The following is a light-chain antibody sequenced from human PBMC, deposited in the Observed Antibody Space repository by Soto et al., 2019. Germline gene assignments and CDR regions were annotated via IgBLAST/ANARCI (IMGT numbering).Light chain of an antibody. Sequence: DILMTQSPDSLAVSLGELDTINCKYSQSVLSSSNNNNYLSWYQHKPGQSPRLLIYWSSTRETGVPDRFSGSGTGTDFTLTNNSLPAEDVAGDYCQQYYYTTPTVGQGTKVEVK. V-gene: IGKV4-1*01. CDR3: QQYYYTTPT. J-gene: IGKJ1*01. CDR1: QSVLSSSNNNNY. CDR2: WSS.